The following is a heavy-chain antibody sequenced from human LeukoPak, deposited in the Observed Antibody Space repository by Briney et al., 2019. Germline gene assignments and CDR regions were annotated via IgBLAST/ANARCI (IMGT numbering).Heavy chain of an antibody. CDR1: GFTFSNFA. CDR3: ARGQPPSYYDMDV. D-gene: IGHD6-13*01. V-gene: IGHV3-30-3*01. Sequence: GGYLRLSCAASGFTFSNFAIHWVRQAPGKGLEWVAVISYDGSNKYYADSVKGRFTISRDNSKNTLYLQMSGLRAEDTALYYCARGQPPSYYDMDVWGQGTTVTVSS. CDR2: ISYDGSNK. J-gene: IGHJ6*02.